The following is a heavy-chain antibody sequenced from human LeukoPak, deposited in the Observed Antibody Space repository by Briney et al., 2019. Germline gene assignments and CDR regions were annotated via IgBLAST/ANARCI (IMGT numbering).Heavy chain of an antibody. J-gene: IGHJ1*01. D-gene: IGHD2-21*02. CDR1: GFTVSSNY. CDR2: IYSGGST. V-gene: IGHV3-53*01. Sequence: GGSPRLSCAASGFTVSSNYMSWVRQAPGKGLEWVSVIYSGGSTYYADSVKGRFTISRDNSKNTLYLQMNSLRVEDTAVYYCTSWGDTTAEYFQRWGQGTLVTVSS. CDR3: TSWGDTTAEYFQR.